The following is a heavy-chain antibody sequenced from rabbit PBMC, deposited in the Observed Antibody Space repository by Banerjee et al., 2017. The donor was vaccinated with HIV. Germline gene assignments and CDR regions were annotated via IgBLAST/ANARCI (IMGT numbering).Heavy chain of an antibody. CDR3: ARNGGMLDYKL. CDR2: IYAGSSGST. D-gene: IGHD2-1*01. Sequence: QEQLEESGGDLVKPEGSLTLTCTASGFSFSNKYVMCWVRQAPGKGLEWIACIYAGSSGSTYHASWAKGRFTISKTSSTTVTLQMTSLTAADTATYFCARNGGMLDYKLWGQGTLVTVS. CDR1: GFSFSNKYV. V-gene: IGHV1S45*01. J-gene: IGHJ6*01.